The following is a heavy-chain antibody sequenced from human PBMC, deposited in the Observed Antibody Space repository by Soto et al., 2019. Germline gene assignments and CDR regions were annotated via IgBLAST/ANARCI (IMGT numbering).Heavy chain of an antibody. J-gene: IGHJ6*02. CDR2: IKSKTDGGTT. D-gene: IGHD3-9*01. Sequence: GGSVRLSCAASGFTFSNAWMSWVRQAPGKGLEWVGRIKSKTDGGTTDYAAPVKGRFTISRDDSKNTLYLQMNSLKTEDTAVYYCTTDSVPPPHYVLRYFDWLLSYYYYGMDVWGQGTTVTVSS. CDR3: TTDSVPPPHYVLRYFDWLLSYYYYGMDV. CDR1: GFTFSNAW. V-gene: IGHV3-15*01.